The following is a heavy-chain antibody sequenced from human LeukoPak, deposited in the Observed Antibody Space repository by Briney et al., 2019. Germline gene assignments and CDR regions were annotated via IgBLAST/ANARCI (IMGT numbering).Heavy chain of an antibody. CDR3: ARGEYSYVDY. CDR1: GGSFSGYY. D-gene: IGHD5-18*01. J-gene: IGHJ4*02. CDR2: INHSGST. V-gene: IGHV4-34*01. Sequence: PSETLSLTCAVYGGSFSGYYWSWIRQPPGKGLEWIGEINHSGSTNYNPSLKSRVTISVDTSKNQFSLKLSSVTAADTAVYYCARGEYSYVDYWGQGTLVTVSS.